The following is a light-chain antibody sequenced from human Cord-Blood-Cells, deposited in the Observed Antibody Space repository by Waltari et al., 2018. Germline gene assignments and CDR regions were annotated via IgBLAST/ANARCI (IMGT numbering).Light chain of an antibody. CDR3: QQYGSSPLMYT. CDR1: QSVSGSY. CDR2: GAS. Sequence: DIVLTQSPGTLSLSLGESATLSCRASQSVSGSYLAWYQQKPGQAPRLLIYGASSRTTGIADRYSGSESGTDFTRTISRLEPEDVAVYYCQQYGSSPLMYTFGQGTKLEIK. J-gene: IGKJ2*01. V-gene: IGKV3-20*01.